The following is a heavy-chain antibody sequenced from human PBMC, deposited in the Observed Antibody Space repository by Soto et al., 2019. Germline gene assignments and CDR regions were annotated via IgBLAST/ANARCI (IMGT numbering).Heavy chain of an antibody. J-gene: IGHJ4*02. CDR1: GYTLTSYY. Sequence: GASVKVSCTESGYTLTSYYMHWVRQAPGQGLEWMGIMNPSGGTTSYAQKFQGRVTMTRDTSTSTVYMELSSLRSEDTAVYYCARANTGLDYWGQGTLVTVSS. CDR3: ARANTGLDY. CDR2: MNPSGGTT. V-gene: IGHV1-46*01.